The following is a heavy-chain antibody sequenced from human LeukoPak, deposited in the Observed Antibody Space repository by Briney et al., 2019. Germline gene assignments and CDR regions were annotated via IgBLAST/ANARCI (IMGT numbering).Heavy chain of an antibody. CDR1: GGSSSGYY. J-gene: IGHJ4*02. D-gene: IGHD5-24*01. CDR2: INHSGST. CDR3: ARGKRY. V-gene: IGHV4-34*01. Sequence: SETLSLTCAVYGGSSSGYYWSWIRQPPGKGLEWIGEINHSGSTNYNPSLKSRVTISVDTSKNQFSLKLSSVTAADTAVYYCARGKRYWGQGTLVTVSS.